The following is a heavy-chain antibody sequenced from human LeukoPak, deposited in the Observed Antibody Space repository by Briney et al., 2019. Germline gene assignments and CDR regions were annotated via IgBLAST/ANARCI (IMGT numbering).Heavy chain of an antibody. CDR2: IYYSGST. CDR3: ARDDGVPRGYSYEEPYYFDY. CDR1: GGSISSGGYY. D-gene: IGHD5-18*01. V-gene: IGHV4-31*03. Sequence: SETLSLTCTVSGGSISSGGYYWSWIRQHPGKGLEWIGYIYYSGSTYYNPSLKSRVTISVDTSKNQFSLKLSSVTAADTAVYYCARDDGVPRGYSYEEPYYFDYWGQGTLVTVSS. J-gene: IGHJ4*02.